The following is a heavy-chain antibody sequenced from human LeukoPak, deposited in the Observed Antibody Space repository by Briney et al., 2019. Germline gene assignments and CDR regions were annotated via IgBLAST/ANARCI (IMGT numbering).Heavy chain of an antibody. CDR3: VRGGCRSTSCYDY. CDR2: IWYDGSEK. D-gene: IGHD2-2*01. Sequence: PGRSLRLSCAASGFTFSSYGMHWVRQAPGKGLVWLAVIWYDGSEKYYADSVKGRVTISRDNSKNTLYLQMSSLRVEDTALYYCVRGGCRSTSCYDYWDQGTLVTVSS. J-gene: IGHJ4*02. V-gene: IGHV3-33*01. CDR1: GFTFSSYG.